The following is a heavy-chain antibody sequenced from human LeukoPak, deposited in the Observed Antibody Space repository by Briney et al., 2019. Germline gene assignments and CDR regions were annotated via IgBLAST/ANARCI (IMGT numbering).Heavy chain of an antibody. CDR2: INPNSGGT. V-gene: IGHV1-2*02. D-gene: IGHD3-10*01. Sequence: ASVKVSCKAFGYTFTSYYMHWVRQAPGQGLEWMGWINPNSGGTNYAQKFQGRVTMTRDTSISTAYMELSRLRSDDTAVYYCARVGSRFGELLSVQEHWGQGTLVTVSS. CDR1: GYTFTSYY. CDR3: ARVGSRFGELLSVQEH. J-gene: IGHJ1*01.